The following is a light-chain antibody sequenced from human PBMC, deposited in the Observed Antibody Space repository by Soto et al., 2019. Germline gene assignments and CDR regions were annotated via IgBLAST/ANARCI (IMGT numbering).Light chain of an antibody. CDR3: QQYGSSPRT. V-gene: IGKV3-20*01. CDR1: QNLYTN. Sequence: EIVMTQSPATLSVSPGERATLSCRASQNLYTNLVWYQQKPGQAPRLLIYGTSTRATGIPDRFSGSGSGTDFTLTISRLEPEDFAVYCCQQYGSSPRTFGQGTKVDIK. J-gene: IGKJ1*01. CDR2: GTS.